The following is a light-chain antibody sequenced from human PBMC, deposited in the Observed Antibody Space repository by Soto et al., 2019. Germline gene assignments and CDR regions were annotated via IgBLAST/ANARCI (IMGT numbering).Light chain of an antibody. J-gene: IGLJ1*01. CDR2: DVS. Sequence: QSVLTQPASVYGSPGQSITISCSGTSSYVGGYNSVSWYQQHPGKAPKLMIYDVSNRPSGVSNRFSGSKSGNTASLTISGLQAEDEADYYCSSYTSSSTLVFGTGTKVTVL. V-gene: IGLV2-14*01. CDR3: SSYTSSSTLV. CDR1: SSYVGGYNS.